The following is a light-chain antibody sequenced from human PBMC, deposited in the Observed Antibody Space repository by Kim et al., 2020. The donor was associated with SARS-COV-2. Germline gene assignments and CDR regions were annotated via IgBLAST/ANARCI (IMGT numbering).Light chain of an antibody. CDR1: QSVSTSY. CDR3: QLYGNSIFT. CDR2: GVS. J-gene: IGKJ3*01. Sequence: ETVLTQSPGTLSLSPGERATLSCRASQSVSTSYLAWYQQKPGQAPRLLIYGVSSRATGIPDRFSGSGSGTDFTLTISRLEPEDFAVYYCQLYGNSIFTFGPGTKVDYQT. V-gene: IGKV3-20*01.